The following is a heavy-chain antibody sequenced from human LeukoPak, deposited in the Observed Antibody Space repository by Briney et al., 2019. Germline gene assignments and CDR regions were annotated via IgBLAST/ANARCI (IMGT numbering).Heavy chain of an antibody. CDR3: ARKYYFDY. J-gene: IGHJ4*02. CDR2: INHSGST. Sequence: SETLSLTCAVYGGSFSGYYWSWIRQPPGKGLEWIGEINHSGSTNYNPSLKSRVTISVDTSKNQFSLKLSSVTAADTAVYYCARKYYFDYWGQGTLVTVSS. V-gene: IGHV4-34*01. CDR1: GGSFSGYY.